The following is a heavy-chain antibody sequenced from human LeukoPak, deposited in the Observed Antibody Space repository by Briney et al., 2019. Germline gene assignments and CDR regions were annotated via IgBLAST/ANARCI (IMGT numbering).Heavy chain of an antibody. V-gene: IGHV3-20*04. J-gene: IGHJ6*03. Sequence: GGSLRLSCAASGFAVDDYGMSWVRQAPGKGLGRVSGINWNGGSTGYADSVKGRFTISRDNAKNSLYLQMNSLRAEDTALYYCARYDSSGYRYYYYYMDVWGKGTTVTVSS. CDR3: ARYDSSGYRYYYYYMDV. D-gene: IGHD3-22*01. CDR2: INWNGGST. CDR1: GFAVDDYG.